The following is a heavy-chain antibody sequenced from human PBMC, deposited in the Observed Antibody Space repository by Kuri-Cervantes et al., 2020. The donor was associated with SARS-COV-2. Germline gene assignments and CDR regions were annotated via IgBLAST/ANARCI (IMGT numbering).Heavy chain of an antibody. CDR3: AHSGYYDSSGYYYPYYFDY. V-gene: IGHV2-5*01. CDR1: GFSLSTSGVG. D-gene: IGHD3-22*01. Sequence: FGPTLVKPTQTLTLTCTFSGFSLSTSGVGVGWIRQPPGKALEWLALIYWNDDERYSPSLKSRLTTTKDTSKNQVVLTMTNMDPVDTATYYCAHSGYYDSSGYYYPYYFDYWGQGTLVTVSS. CDR2: IYWNDDE. J-gene: IGHJ4*02.